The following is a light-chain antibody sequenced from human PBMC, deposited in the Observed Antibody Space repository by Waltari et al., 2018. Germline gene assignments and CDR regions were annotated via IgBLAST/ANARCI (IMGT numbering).Light chain of an antibody. CDR2: AVT. V-gene: IGLV2-14*03. J-gene: IGLJ2*01. Sequence: QSALTQPASVSGSPGQSITISCTGTSSDVGGYNYVSWYQQYPGKAPKLLVFAVTGRPSGVSNHFSGSKSGNTASLTISGLQAEDEGDYHCSSYTSRSTFVIFGGGTKLTVL. CDR1: SSDVGGYNY. CDR3: SSYTSRSTFVI.